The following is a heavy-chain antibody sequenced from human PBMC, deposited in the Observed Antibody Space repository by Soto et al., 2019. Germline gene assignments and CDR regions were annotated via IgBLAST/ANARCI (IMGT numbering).Heavy chain of an antibody. D-gene: IGHD3-9*01. J-gene: IGHJ3*02. CDR1: GGSFSGYY. CDR2: INHSGST. Sequence: SETLSLTCAVYGGSFSGYYWSWIRQPPGKGLEWIGEINHSGSTNYNPSLKSRVTISVDTSKNQFSLKLSSVTAADTAVYYCARILPYDILTGSAGAFDIWGQGTMVTVSS. V-gene: IGHV4-34*01. CDR3: ARILPYDILTGSAGAFDI.